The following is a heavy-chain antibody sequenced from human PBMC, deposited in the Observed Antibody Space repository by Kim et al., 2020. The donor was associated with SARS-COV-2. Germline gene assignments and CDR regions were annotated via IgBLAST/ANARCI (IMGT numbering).Heavy chain of an antibody. CDR2: ISSSSTI. CDR3: ARDSSDSSGYKTRFNWFDP. Sequence: GGSLRLSCAASGFTFSSYSMNWVRQAPGKGLEWVSYISSSSTIYYADSVKGRFTISRDNAKNSLYLQMNSLRDEDTAVYYCARDSSDSSGYKTRFNWFDPWGQGTLVTVSS. CDR1: GFTFSSYS. D-gene: IGHD3-22*01. J-gene: IGHJ5*02. V-gene: IGHV3-48*02.